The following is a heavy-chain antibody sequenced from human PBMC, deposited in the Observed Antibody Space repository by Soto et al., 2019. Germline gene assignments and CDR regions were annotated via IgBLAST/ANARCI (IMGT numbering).Heavy chain of an antibody. V-gene: IGHV4-59*01. CDR1: GGSISSYY. D-gene: IGHD2-21*02. Sequence: SETLSLTCTVSGGSISSYYWSWIRQPPGKGLEWIGYIYYSGSTNYNPSLMSRVTISVDTSKNQFSLKLSSVTAADTAVYYCARSYCGGDCYAGGYYFDYWGQGTLVTVSS. J-gene: IGHJ4*02. CDR3: ARSYCGGDCYAGGYYFDY. CDR2: IYYSGST.